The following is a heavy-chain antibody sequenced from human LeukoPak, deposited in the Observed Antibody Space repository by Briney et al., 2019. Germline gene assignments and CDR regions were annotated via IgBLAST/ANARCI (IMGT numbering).Heavy chain of an antibody. Sequence: PSETLSLTCTVSGGSISSYYWSWIRQPPGKGLEWIGYIYYGGSTNYNPSLKSRVTISVDTSKNQFSLKLSSVTAADTAVYYCARDGGARGVDYWGQGTLVTVSS. V-gene: IGHV4-59*01. CDR3: ARDGGARGVDY. J-gene: IGHJ4*02. D-gene: IGHD1-26*01. CDR2: IYYGGST. CDR1: GGSISSYY.